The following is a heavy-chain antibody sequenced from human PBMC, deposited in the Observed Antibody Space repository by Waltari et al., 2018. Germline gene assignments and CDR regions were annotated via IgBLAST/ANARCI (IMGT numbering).Heavy chain of an antibody. CDR3: ARDGGGNGYIHY. V-gene: IGHV3-74*01. CDR1: GFTLSSSY. J-gene: IGHJ4*02. CDR2: INTDGSST. Sequence: EVQLVESGGGLVQPGGSLRLSCEASGFTLSSSYMHWVRQVPGKGLVWVSRINTDGSSTNYADSVKGRFTISRDNGKNTLDLQMNSLRAEDTAVYYCARDGGGNGYIHYWGQGTLVTVSS. D-gene: IGHD3-16*01.